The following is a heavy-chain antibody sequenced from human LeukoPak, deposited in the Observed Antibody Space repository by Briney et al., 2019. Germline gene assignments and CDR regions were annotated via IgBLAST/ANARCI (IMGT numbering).Heavy chain of an antibody. CDR2: IYYSGST. D-gene: IGHD6-13*01. J-gene: IGHJ4*02. CDR1: GGSISSYY. Sequence: SETLSLTCTVSGGSISSYYWSWIRQPPEKGLEWIGYIYYSGSTNYNPSLKSRVTISVDTSKNQFSLKLSSVTAADTAVYYCARFIAAAGYFDYWGQGTLVTVSS. CDR3: ARFIAAAGYFDY. V-gene: IGHV4-59*08.